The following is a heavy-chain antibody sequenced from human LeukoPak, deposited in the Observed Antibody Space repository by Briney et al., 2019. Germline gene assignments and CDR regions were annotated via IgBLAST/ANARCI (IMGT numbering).Heavy chain of an antibody. CDR2: IIPIFGTA. V-gene: IGHV1-69*05. Sequence: VASVKVSCKASGGTFSIYAISWVRQAPGQGLEWMGGIIPIFGTANYAQKFQGRVTMTRDTSISTAYMELSRLRSDDTAVYYCARAIETRIRVVPAAKYWGQGTLVTVSA. D-gene: IGHD2-2*01. CDR3: ARAIETRIRVVPAAKY. J-gene: IGHJ4*02. CDR1: GGTFSIYA.